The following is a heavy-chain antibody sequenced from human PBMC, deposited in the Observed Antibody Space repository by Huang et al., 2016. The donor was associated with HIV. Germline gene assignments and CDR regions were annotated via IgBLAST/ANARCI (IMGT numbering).Heavy chain of an antibody. Sequence: QVQLVESGGGVVQPGTSLRLSCAASGFIFSNFAMHWVLQAPGKGLEWVAVISYDGRSYLYSDSAKGRFTIARDNDKNTLSLEMNRLRQDDTAVYYCAKESRWFSDFDQWGQGTLVTVSS. CDR1: GFIFSNFA. V-gene: IGHV3-30*04. D-gene: IGHD2-15*01. CDR2: ISYDGRSY. CDR3: AKESRWFSDFDQ. J-gene: IGHJ5*02.